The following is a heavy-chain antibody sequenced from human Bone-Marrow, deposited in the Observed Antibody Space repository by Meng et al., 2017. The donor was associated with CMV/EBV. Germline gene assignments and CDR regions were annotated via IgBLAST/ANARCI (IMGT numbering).Heavy chain of an antibody. J-gene: IGHJ6*02. CDR2: INPNSGVT. CDR1: GGNFSRKV. Sequence: ASVKVSCKASGGNFSRKVISWVRQAPGQGLEWMGWINPNSGVTNYAQKFQGRVTMTRDTSISTAYMELSSLRSDDTAVYYCARDLLQWLDPAYYYYGLDVWGQGTTVTVSS. CDR3: ARDLLQWLDPAYYYYGLDV. V-gene: IGHV1-2*02. D-gene: IGHD6-19*01.